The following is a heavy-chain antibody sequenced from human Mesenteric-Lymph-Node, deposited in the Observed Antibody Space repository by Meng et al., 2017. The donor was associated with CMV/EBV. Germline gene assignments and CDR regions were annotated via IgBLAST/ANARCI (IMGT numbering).Heavy chain of an antibody. CDR1: GFRFSRYG. CDR2: GDWNSGSI. V-gene: IGHV3-9*01. CDR3: AKGVGYYDSSGYYPY. Sequence: GGSLRLSCAASGFRFSRYGMYWVRQAPGKGLEWVSGGDWNSGSIGYADSVKGRFTISRDNAKNSLYLQMNSLRAEDTALYYCAKGVGYYDSSGYYPYWGQGTLVTVSS. D-gene: IGHD3-22*01. J-gene: IGHJ4*02.